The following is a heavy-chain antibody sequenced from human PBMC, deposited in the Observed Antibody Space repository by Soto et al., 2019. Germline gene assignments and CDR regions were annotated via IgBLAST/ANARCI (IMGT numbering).Heavy chain of an antibody. CDR1: GFTVNSNY. V-gene: IGHV3-66*01. D-gene: IGHD3-9*01. CDR2: IYSDGST. CDR3: ATLTKYDILTGFYPC. Sequence: GGSLRLSCAASGFTVNSNYMSWVRQAPGKGLEWVSVIYSDGSTYYADSMKGRFIISRDNSNNTLYFQMNSLRAEDTAVYYCATLTKYDILTGFYPCWGQGTLVTVSS. J-gene: IGHJ4*02.